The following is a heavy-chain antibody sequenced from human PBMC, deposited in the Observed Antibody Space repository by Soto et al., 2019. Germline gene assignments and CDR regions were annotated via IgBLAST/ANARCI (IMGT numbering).Heavy chain of an antibody. CDR1: GFTFSDYW. V-gene: IGHV3-7*05. CDR3: ASSMGRGGNDY. J-gene: IGHJ4*02. Sequence: EVQLVESGGGLVQPGGSLRLSCAASGFTFSDYWMSWVRQAPGKGLECVANIKTDGSEKYYVDPVKGRFTISRDNAKNPLSLQMNRLRAENTAVYYCASSMGRGGNDYWGQGTRVAVSS. CDR2: IKTDGSEK. D-gene: IGHD3-10*01.